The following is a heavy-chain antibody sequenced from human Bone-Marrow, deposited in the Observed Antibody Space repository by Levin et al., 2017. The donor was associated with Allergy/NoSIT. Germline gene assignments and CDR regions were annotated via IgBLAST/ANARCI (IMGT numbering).Heavy chain of an antibody. CDR3: ARRLGGAGDYHYGLDV. CDR1: GYTFTHYY. J-gene: IGHJ6*02. CDR2: INPNSDGT. V-gene: IGHV1-2*02. D-gene: IGHD2-21*01. Sequence: PVASVKVSCKASGYTFTHYYIHWVRQAPGQDLEWMGWINPNSDGTKYPQKFQGRVTMTTDTSIDTAYMDLSRLTSDDTAVYYCARRLGGAGDYHYGLDVWGQGTAVTVSS.